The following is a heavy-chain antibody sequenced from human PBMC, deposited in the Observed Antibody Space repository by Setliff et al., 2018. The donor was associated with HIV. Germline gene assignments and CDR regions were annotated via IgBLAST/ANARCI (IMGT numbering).Heavy chain of an antibody. CDR1: RFIFSSYG. J-gene: IGHJ4*02. D-gene: IGHD4-17*01. CDR2: IRYDGSNK. V-gene: IGHV3-30*02. Sequence: QPGGSLRLSCAASRFIFSSYGMHWVRQAPGKGLEWVAFIRYDGSNKYYADSVKGRFTISRDNSKNTLYLQMNSLRAEDTAVYYCAKDSMTTVIGEFDYWGQGTLVTVSS. CDR3: AKDSMTTVIGEFDY.